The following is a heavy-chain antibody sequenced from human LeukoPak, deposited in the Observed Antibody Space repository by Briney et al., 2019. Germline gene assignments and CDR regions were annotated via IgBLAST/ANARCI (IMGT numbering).Heavy chain of an antibody. J-gene: IGHJ3*01. CDR2: IYYPATT. CDR3: ARNQTAYDFLRRSRTGPPHAVDV. D-gene: IGHD3-3*01. CDR1: GDSVRSYY. Sequence: PSETLSLTCTVSGDSVRSYYWSWIRQSPGKGLEWIGYIYYPATTYYNPSLKSRGTLSVDMSKNQFSLTLKSVSAAATAVYYYARNQTAYDFLRRSRTGPPHAVDVCGQGTLVSASS. V-gene: IGHV4-59*02.